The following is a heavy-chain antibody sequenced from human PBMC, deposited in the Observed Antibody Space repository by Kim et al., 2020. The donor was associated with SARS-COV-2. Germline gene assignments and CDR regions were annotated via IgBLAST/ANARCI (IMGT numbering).Heavy chain of an antibody. CDR3: ARRGSGSYYTPGRYYYYGMDV. J-gene: IGHJ6*02. Sequence: SETLSLTCTVSGGSISSSSYYWGWIRQPPGKGLEWIGSIYYSGSTYYNPSLKSRVTISVDTSKNQFSLKLSSVTAADTAVYYCARRGSGSYYTPGRYYYYGMDVWGQGTTVTVSS. D-gene: IGHD3-10*01. CDR2: IYYSGST. CDR1: GGSISSSSYY. V-gene: IGHV4-39*01.